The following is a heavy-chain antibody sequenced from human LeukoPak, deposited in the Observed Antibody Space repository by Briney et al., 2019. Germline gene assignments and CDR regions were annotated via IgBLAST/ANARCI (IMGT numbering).Heavy chain of an antibody. D-gene: IGHD6-25*01. CDR2: IIPIFGIP. Sequence: GASVKVSCKASGGTFRTFAISWVRQAPGQGLEWVGGIIPIFGIPDSAQKFQGRLTITADESTTTAYMELSSLRSDDTAIYYCGLSGNYYYYYLDVWGKGTTVIVSS. J-gene: IGHJ6*03. CDR3: GLSGNYYYYYLDV. V-gene: IGHV1-69*13. CDR1: GGTFRTFA.